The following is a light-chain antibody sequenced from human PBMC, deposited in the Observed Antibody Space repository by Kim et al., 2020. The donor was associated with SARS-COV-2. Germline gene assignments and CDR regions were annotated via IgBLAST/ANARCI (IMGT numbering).Light chain of an antibody. CDR2: VGTGGIVG. J-gene: IGLJ3*02. V-gene: IGLV9-49*01. CDR3: GADHGSGSNFARDWV. Sequence: QPVLTQPPSASASLGASVTLSCTLSSGYSNYKVDWYQQRPGKGPRFVMRVGTGGIVGSKGDGIPDRFSVLGSGLNRYLTIKNIQEEDESDYHCGADHGSGSNFARDWVFGGGTQLTVL. CDR1: SGYSNYK.